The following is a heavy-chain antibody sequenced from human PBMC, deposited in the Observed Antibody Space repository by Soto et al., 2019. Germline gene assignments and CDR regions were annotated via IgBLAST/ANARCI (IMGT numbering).Heavy chain of an antibody. J-gene: IGHJ4*02. CDR2: ITPFSGDV. CDR3: AGGGAGSGPFTWELPDH. D-gene: IGHD1-26*01. V-gene: IGHV1-45*02. Sequence: QMQLVQSGAEVKKTGSSVTVSCKALGNTFTYRYLHWVRQAPGQALEWMGWITPFSGDVHYAQKFQERVTITRDRSINTAYMQMSSLRSEDTAMYFCAGGGAGSGPFTWELPDHWGQGTLVTVPS. CDR1: GNTFTYRY.